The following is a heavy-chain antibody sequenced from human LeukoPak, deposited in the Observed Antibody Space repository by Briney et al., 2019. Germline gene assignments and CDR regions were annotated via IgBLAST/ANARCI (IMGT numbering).Heavy chain of an antibody. D-gene: IGHD3-10*01. J-gene: IGHJ5*02. Sequence: SVNVSCKASGGTFSSYAISWVRQAPGQGLEWMGRIIPIFGIANYAQKFQGRVTITADKSTSTAYMELSSLRSEDTAVYYCASYITMVRGVRSWFDPWGQGTLVTVSS. CDR1: GGTFSSYA. CDR2: IIPIFGIA. V-gene: IGHV1-69*04. CDR3: ASYITMVRGVRSWFDP.